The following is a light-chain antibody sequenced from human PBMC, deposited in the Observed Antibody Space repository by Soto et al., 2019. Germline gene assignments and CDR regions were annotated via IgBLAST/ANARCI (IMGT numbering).Light chain of an antibody. CDR2: GNS. Sequence: QSVLPQPPSVSGAPGQRVTISCTGSSSNIGAGYYVHWYQQLPGTAPKLLIYGNSNRPSGVPERFSGSKSGTSASLAITGLQAEDEADYYCQSYDSSLSGAVFGGGTQLAVL. CDR1: SSNIGAGYY. CDR3: QSYDSSLSGAV. V-gene: IGLV1-40*01. J-gene: IGLJ7*01.